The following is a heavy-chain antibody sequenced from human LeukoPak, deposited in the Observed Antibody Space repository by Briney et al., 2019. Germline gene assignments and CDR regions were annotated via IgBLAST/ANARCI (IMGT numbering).Heavy chain of an antibody. D-gene: IGHD4-17*01. CDR2: IYPGDSDT. CDR3: ARAVNDYGDYYGMDV. V-gene: IGHV5-51*01. J-gene: IGHJ6*02. CDR1: GYSFTSYW. Sequence: GESLKISCNGSGYSFTSYWIGWVRQMPGKGLEWMGIIYPGDSDTRYSPSFQGQVTISADKSISTAYLQWSSLKASDTAMYYCARAVNDYGDYYGMDVWGQGTTVTVSS.